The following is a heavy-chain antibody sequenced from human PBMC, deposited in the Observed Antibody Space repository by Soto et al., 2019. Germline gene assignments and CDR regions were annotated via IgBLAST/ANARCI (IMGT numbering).Heavy chain of an antibody. Sequence: QVQLQESGPGLVKPSQTLSLTCTVSGGSISSGGYYWSWIRRHPGKGLEWIGYIYYSGSTYYNPSLKSRVTISVDTSKTQVSLKLSSVTAADTAVYYCARLGDYGDYVGYFDYWGQGTLVTVSS. V-gene: IGHV4-31*03. CDR3: ARLGDYGDYVGYFDY. D-gene: IGHD4-17*01. J-gene: IGHJ4*02. CDR2: IYYSGST. CDR1: GGSISSGGYY.